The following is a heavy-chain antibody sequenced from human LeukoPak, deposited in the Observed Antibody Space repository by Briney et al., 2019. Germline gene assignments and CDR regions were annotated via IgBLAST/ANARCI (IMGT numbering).Heavy chain of an antibody. Sequence: SETLSLTCAVYGGSFSGYYWSWIRQPPGKGLEWIGEINHSGSTNYNPSLKSRVTISVDTSKNQFSLKLSSVTAADTAVYYCARRARHYYDSSGIKPGFDYWGQGTLVTVSS. CDR1: GGSFSGYY. J-gene: IGHJ4*02. V-gene: IGHV4-34*01. D-gene: IGHD3-22*01. CDR2: INHSGST. CDR3: ARRARHYYDSSGIKPGFDY.